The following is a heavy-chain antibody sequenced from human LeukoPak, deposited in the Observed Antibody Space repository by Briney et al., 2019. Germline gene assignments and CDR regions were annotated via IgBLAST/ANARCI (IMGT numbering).Heavy chain of an antibody. CDR3: ARVAVPGTYDY. Sequence: GGSLRLSCAASGFPFRSYAMHWVRQAPGKELEYVSAITLDGISTYYANSVKGRFTISRDNSKNTLYLQMGSLRAEDMAVYYCARVAVPGTYDYWGQGTLVTVSS. J-gene: IGHJ4*02. V-gene: IGHV3-64*01. CDR1: GFPFRSYA. CDR2: ITLDGIST. D-gene: IGHD6-19*01.